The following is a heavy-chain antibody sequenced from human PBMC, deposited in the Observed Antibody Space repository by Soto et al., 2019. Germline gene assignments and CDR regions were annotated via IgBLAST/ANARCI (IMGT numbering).Heavy chain of an antibody. CDR1: GFTFSSHG. J-gene: IGHJ6*02. CDR2: IWYDGSEK. D-gene: IGHD2-2*01. V-gene: IGHV3-33*01. Sequence: PGGSLRLSCAASGFTFSSHGMHWVRQAPGKGLEWVAVIWYDGSEKYYGDSVKGRFTISRDNSKNTLYLQMNSLRAEDTAVYYCARARRMLPAAAKSYGMDVWGQGTTVTVSS. CDR3: ARARRMLPAAAKSYGMDV.